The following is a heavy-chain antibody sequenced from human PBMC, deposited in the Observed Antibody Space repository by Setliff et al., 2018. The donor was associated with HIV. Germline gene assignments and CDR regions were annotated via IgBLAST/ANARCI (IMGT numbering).Heavy chain of an antibody. D-gene: IGHD3-22*01. CDR3: ARAQTYYSDSSGYYSQY. CDR2: LNAGNGDT. J-gene: IGHJ4*02. V-gene: IGHV1-3*01. CDR1: GYTFTSYA. Sequence: GASVKVSCKASGYTFTSYALHWVRQAPGQRLEWMGWLNAGNGDTRYSQNFQDRVAITRDTSASPAYMELSSLRSEDTAVYYCARAQTYYSDSSGYYSQYWGQGTRVTVSS.